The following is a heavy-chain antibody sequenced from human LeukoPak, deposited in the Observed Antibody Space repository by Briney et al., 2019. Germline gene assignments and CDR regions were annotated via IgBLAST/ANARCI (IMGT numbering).Heavy chain of an antibody. Sequence: GGSLRLSCAASGFTFDDYTMHWVRQAPGKGLEWVSLISWDGGSTYYADSVKGRFTISRDNSKNFLYLQMNSLRTEDTALYYCAKGAIASGDMDVWGKGTTVTVSS. D-gene: IGHD2-15*01. V-gene: IGHV3-43*01. CDR3: AKGAIASGDMDV. CDR1: GFTFDDYT. CDR2: ISWDGGST. J-gene: IGHJ6*03.